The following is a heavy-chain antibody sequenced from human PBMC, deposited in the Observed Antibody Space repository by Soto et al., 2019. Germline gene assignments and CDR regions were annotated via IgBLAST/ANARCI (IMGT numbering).Heavy chain of an antibody. V-gene: IGHV1-69*02. CDR2: IIPILGIA. CDR1: GGTFSSYT. J-gene: IGHJ6*03. D-gene: IGHD6-13*01. Sequence: SVKVSCKASGGTFSSYTISWVRQAPGQGLGWMGRIIPILGIANYAQKLQGRVTITADKSTSTAYMELSSLRSEDTAVYYCARAKQQLENPSGYYYSYMDVWGKGTTVTVSS. CDR3: ARAKQQLENPSGYYYSYMDV.